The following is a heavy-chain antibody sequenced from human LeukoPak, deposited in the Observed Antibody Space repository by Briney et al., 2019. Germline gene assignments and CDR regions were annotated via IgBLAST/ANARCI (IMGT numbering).Heavy chain of an antibody. V-gene: IGHV3-23*01. CDR3: ARSISIAARPYAFDI. Sequence: PGRSLRLSCAASGFTFSSYGMSWVRQAPGKGLEWVSAISGSGGSTYYADSVKGRFTISRDNSKNTLYLQMNSLRAEDTAVYYCARSISIAARPYAFDIWGQGTMVTVSS. CDR1: GFTFSSYG. D-gene: IGHD6-6*01. CDR2: ISGSGGST. J-gene: IGHJ3*02.